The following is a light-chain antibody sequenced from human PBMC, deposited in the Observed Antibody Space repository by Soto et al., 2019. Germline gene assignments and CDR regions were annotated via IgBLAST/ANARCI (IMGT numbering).Light chain of an antibody. Sequence: DIQMTHSPSTMPASAGDSVRITCGHSPSIDRWLAWYQQRPGKPPKILIYHASSLKTGVPSRFSGSGSGTEFTLTISSLQPDDFATYYRQHYNSYGTFGQGTKVDIK. J-gene: IGKJ1*01. CDR1: PSIDRW. V-gene: IGKV1-5*01. CDR2: HAS. CDR3: QHYNSYGT.